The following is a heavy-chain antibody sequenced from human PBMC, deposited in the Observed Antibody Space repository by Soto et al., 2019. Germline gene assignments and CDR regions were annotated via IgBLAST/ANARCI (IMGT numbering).Heavy chain of an antibody. CDR1: GFTLSTYD. D-gene: IGHD3-9*01. J-gene: IGHJ4*02. CDR3: ARIRLRYFDWFNFDY. V-gene: IGHV3-7*01. CDR2: IKQDGSEK. Sequence: GGSLRLSRAASGFTLSTYDMHWVRQAPGKGLEWVANIKQDGSEKYYVDSVKGRFTISRDNAKNSLYLQMNSLRAEDTAVYYCARIRLRYFDWFNFDYWGQGTLVTVSS.